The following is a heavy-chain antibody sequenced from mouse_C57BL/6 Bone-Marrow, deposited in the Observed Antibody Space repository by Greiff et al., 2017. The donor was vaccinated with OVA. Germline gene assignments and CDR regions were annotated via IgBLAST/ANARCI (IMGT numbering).Heavy chain of an antibody. CDR3: TRALWDPYYAMDY. CDR2: IDPENGDT. J-gene: IGHJ4*01. CDR1: GFNIKDDY. D-gene: IGHD4-1*01. V-gene: IGHV14-4*01. Sequence: EVMLVESGAELVRPGASVKLSCTASGFNIKDDYMHWVKQRPEQGLEWIGWIDPENGDTEYASKFQGKATITADTSSNTAYLQLSSLTSEDTAVYYCTRALWDPYYAMDYWGQGTSVTVSS.